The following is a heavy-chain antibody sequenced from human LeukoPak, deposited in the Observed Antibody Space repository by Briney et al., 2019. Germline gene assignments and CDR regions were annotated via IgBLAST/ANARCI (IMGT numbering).Heavy chain of an antibody. CDR2: ISSSSNTI. D-gene: IGHD4-11*01. CDR1: GFTFSSYT. V-gene: IGHV3-48*01. Sequence: PGGPLRLSCAASGFTFSSYTMNWVRQAPGKGLDWVSYISSSSNTIYYADSVKGRFTISRDNAKNSLYLQMNSLRVEDTAVYYCARVPVTSYYFDYWGQGTLVTVSS. CDR3: ARVPVTSYYFDY. J-gene: IGHJ4*02.